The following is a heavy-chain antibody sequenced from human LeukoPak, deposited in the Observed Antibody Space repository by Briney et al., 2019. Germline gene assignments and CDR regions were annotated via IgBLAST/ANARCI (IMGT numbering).Heavy chain of an antibody. CDR3: AKGPLPQFGDAFDI. Sequence: GGSLRLSCAASGFTFSSYGMHWVRQAPGKGLEWVAFIRYDGSNKYYADSVKGRFTISRDNSKNTLCLQMNSLRAEDTAVYYCAKGPLPQFGDAFDIWGQGTMVTVSS. CDR2: IRYDGSNK. J-gene: IGHJ3*02. CDR1: GFTFSSYG. D-gene: IGHD3-10*01. V-gene: IGHV3-30*02.